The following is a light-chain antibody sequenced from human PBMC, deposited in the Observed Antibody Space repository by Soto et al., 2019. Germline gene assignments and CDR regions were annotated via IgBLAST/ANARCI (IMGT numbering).Light chain of an antibody. CDR3: CSYAGANWV. Sequence: QSALTQPASVSGSPGQSITISCTGTSRDIGNYNLVSWYQHHPGKAPQLIIYDVTKRPSGVSYRFSGSKAGNTASLTISGLQAEDEADYSCCSYAGANWVFGGGTKLAVL. V-gene: IGLV2-23*02. CDR1: SRDIGNYNL. CDR2: DVT. J-gene: IGLJ3*02.